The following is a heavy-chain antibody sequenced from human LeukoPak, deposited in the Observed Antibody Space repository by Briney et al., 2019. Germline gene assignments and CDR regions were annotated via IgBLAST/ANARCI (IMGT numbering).Heavy chain of an antibody. J-gene: IGHJ4*02. D-gene: IGHD2-2*01. Sequence: GGSLRLSCAASGFTFSDYYMSWIRQAPGKGLEWVSYISSSGSTIYYADSVKGRFTISRDNAKNSLYLQMNSLRAEDTAVYYCARLGYCSSTSCAEFDCWGQGTLVTVSS. CDR2: ISSSGSTI. V-gene: IGHV3-11*01. CDR1: GFTFSDYY. CDR3: ARLGYCSSTSCAEFDC.